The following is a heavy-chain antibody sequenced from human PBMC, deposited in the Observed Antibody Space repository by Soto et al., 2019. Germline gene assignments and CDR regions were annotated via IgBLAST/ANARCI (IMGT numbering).Heavy chain of an antibody. CDR1: GFTFSSYA. D-gene: IGHD3-22*01. Sequence: SLRLSCAASGFTFSSYAMSWVRQAPGKGLEWVSAISGSGGSTYYADSVKDRFTISRDNSKNTLYLQMNNLRAEDTAAYYCASLTMIVVVITSHDAFDIWGQGTMVTVSS. CDR2: ISGSGGST. J-gene: IGHJ3*02. CDR3: ASLTMIVVVITSHDAFDI. V-gene: IGHV3-23*01.